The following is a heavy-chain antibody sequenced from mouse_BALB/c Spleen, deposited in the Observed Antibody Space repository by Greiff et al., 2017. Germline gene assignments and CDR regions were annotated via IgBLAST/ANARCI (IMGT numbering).Heavy chain of an antibody. J-gene: IGHJ4*01. CDR2: ISSGGGST. CDR1: GFAFSSYD. Sequence: EVMLVESGGGLVKPGGSLKLSCAASGFAFSSYDMSWVRQTPEKRLKWVAYISSGGGSTYYPDTVKGRFTISRDNAKNTLYLQMSSLKSEDTAMYYCARQLDPFYAMDYWGQGTSVTVSS. CDR3: ARQLDPFYAMDY. V-gene: IGHV5-12-1*01.